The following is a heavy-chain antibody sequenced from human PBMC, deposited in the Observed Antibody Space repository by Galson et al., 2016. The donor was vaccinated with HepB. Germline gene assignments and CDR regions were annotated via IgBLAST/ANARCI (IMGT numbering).Heavy chain of an antibody. Sequence: PALVKPTQTLTLTCTFSGFSLSTPGMRASWIRQPPGKALEWPARIDWDDDKFYSTSLRNRLTISMDTSTNQVVLTMTNMDPVDTATYYCARTVAADGTYYFDYWGQGTLVAVSS. D-gene: IGHD6-13*01. CDR1: GFSLSTPGMR. V-gene: IGHV2-70*04. CDR3: ARTVAADGTYYFDY. CDR2: IDWDDDK. J-gene: IGHJ4*02.